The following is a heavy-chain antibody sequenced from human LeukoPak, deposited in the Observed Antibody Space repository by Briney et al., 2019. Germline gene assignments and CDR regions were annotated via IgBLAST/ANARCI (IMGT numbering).Heavy chain of an antibody. CDR3: ARGPTYYYDSSGYSEAWYFDL. J-gene: IGHJ2*01. Sequence: GGSLRLSCAASGFTVSSNYMSWVRQAPGKGLEWVSVIYSGGSTYYADSVKGRFTISRDNSKNTLYLQMNSLRAEDTAVYYCARGPTYYYDSSGYSEAWYFDLWGRGTLVTVSS. CDR2: IYSGGST. D-gene: IGHD3-22*01. V-gene: IGHV3-53*01. CDR1: GFTVSSNY.